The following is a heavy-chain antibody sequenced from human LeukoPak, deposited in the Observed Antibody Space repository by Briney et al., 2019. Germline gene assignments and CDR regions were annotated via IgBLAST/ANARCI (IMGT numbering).Heavy chain of an antibody. J-gene: IGHJ4*02. V-gene: IGHV1-2*02. CDR1: GYSFIGYY. CDR2: INPYSGDT. D-gene: IGHD3-22*01. Sequence: ASVKVSCKAPGYSFIGYYIHWLRQAPGQGLEWMGWINPYSGDTNYARKFQGRVTMTRDTSISTAYMELSGLTSDDTSVYYCFSDDSSGYFDTWGQGTLVTVSS. CDR3: FSDDSSGYFDT.